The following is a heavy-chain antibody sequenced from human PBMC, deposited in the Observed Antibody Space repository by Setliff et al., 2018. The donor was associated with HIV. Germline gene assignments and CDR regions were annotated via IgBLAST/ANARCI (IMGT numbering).Heavy chain of an antibody. J-gene: IGHJ3*02. V-gene: IGHV1-69-2*01. CDR2: VEPQHGET. CDR3: ASKGGSENYPDSDAFDI. CDR1: GYTFTDYY. Sequence: GASVKVSCKASGYTFTDYYMHWVQQAPGKGLEWMGRVEPQHGETIFAGKFQGRVTITADTSTDTAYMELSSLRSEDTAVYFCASKGGSENYPDSDAFDIWGQGTLVTVSS. D-gene: IGHD3-10*01.